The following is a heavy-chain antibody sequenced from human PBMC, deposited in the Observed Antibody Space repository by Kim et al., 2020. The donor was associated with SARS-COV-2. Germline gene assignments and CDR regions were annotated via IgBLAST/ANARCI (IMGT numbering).Heavy chain of an antibody. CDR3: ARHPNQGGSYNQWFAL. CDR1: GYSFSTYY. Sequence: GESMKISCKGSGYSFSTYYIGWVRQMPGKGLEWMGVIYPSDSDARYSPSFQGQVTISVDKSINTAYLQWNSLKASDTAMYYCARHPNQGGSYNQWFALGGQGTLVTVSS. J-gene: IGHJ5*02. CDR2: IYPSDSDA. D-gene: IGHD1-26*01. V-gene: IGHV5-51*01.